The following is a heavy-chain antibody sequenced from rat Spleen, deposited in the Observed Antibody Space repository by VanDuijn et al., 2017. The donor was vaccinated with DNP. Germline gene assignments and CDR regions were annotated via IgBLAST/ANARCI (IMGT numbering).Heavy chain of an antibody. Sequence: EVQLVESGGGLVQPGKSLKLSCAASGFTFSVYGMAWVRQAPKKGLEWVATISTNGDNTYYRDSVKGRFTISRDNAKSTLYLQMDSLRSEDTATYYCATTGFDYWGQGVMVTVSS. D-gene: IGHD5-1*01. J-gene: IGHJ2*01. CDR1: GFTFSVYG. V-gene: IGHV5S13*01. CDR2: ISTNGDNT. CDR3: ATTGFDY.